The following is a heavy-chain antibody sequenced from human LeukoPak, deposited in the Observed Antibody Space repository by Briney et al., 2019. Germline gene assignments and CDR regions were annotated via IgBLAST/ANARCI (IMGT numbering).Heavy chain of an antibody. CDR2: IYYSGST. CDR3: ARVEGSPLGETFDY. Sequence: PSETLSLTCTVSGGSISSGDYYWSWIRQPPGKGLEWIGYIYYSGSTYYNPSLKSRVTISVDTSKNQFSLKLSSVTAADTAVYYCARVEGSPLGETFDYWGQGTLVTVPS. CDR1: GGSISSGDYY. D-gene: IGHD3-10*01. V-gene: IGHV4-30-4*01. J-gene: IGHJ4*02.